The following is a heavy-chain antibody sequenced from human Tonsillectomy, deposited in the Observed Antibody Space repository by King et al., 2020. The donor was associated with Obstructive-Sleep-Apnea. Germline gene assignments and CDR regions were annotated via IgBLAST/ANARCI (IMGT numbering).Heavy chain of an antibody. CDR3: ARPRDYGGNSPFGY. V-gene: IGHV5-51*01. D-gene: IGHD4-23*01. CDR2: IYPGDADT. Sequence: QLVQSGAEVKKPGESLKISCKGAGYSFTSYWIGWVRQMPGKGLEWRGIIYPGDADTRYSPSFQGQDTISADNAISTAYLQRSSLKALDTAMYYCARPRDYGGNSPFGYWGQGTLVIVSS. J-gene: IGHJ4*02. CDR1: GYSFTSYW.